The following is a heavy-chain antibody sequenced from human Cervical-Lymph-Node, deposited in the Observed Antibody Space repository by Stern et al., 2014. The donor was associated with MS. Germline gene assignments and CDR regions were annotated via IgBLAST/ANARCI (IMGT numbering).Heavy chain of an antibody. Sequence: VQLEQSGAGVKKPGSSVKVSCKASGTTFSTYGINWVRKAPGQGLEWMGGPIPVFGTPNNAQKFKGRVTITADEATSTAYMELTSLKSDDTAMYYCAPEGWFDPWGQGTLVTVSS. V-gene: IGHV1-69*01. CDR3: APEGWFDP. J-gene: IGHJ5*02. CDR1: GTTFSTYG. CDR2: PIPVFGTP.